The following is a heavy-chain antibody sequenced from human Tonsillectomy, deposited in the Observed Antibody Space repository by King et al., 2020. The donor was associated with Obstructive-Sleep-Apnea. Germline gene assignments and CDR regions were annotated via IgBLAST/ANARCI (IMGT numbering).Heavy chain of an antibody. J-gene: IGHJ4*02. CDR2: ISGYNDNT. V-gene: IGHV1-18*04. CDR1: GYTLISDG. Sequence: QLVQSGLEVKKPGASVRVSCKASGYTLISDGFSWVRQAPGQGLEWMGWISGYNDNTKYAQKFQGRVTLTTDTSTNTAYMELRSLRSDDTAVYYCARDSGYGSESDWGQGTLVTVSS. D-gene: IGHD3-10*01. CDR3: ARDSGYGSESD.